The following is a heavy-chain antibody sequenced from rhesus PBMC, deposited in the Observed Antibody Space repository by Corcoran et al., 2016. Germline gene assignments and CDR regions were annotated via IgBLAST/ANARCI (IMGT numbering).Heavy chain of an antibody. CDR1: GGSMRDYY. Sequence: QLQLQESGPGLVKPSETLSLTCAVSGGSMRDYYWRWIRQPPGKGLEWIGSIGGNFAVTNYHPSLESRVTISKDTSKNQFSLKLSSVTAADTAVYYCARSRGFDCWGQGVLVTVSS. CDR3: ARSRGFDC. CDR2: IGGNFAVT. J-gene: IGHJ4*01. V-gene: IGHV4-81*01.